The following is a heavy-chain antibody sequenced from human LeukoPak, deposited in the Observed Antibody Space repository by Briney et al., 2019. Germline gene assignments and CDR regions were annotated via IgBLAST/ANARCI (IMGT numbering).Heavy chain of an antibody. CDR2: ISDSGGDT. J-gene: IGHJ4*02. V-gene: IGHV3-23*01. CDR1: GFTFSGYG. Sequence: GGSLRLSCAASGFTFSGYGMTWVRQAPGKGLEWVSSISDSGGDTYYEDSVKGRFTISRDNFMNALYLEMNTLRAEDTAVYYCAKRIEYSSSSAYFDYWGQRTLHTVSS. D-gene: IGHD6-6*01. CDR3: AKRIEYSSSSAYFDY.